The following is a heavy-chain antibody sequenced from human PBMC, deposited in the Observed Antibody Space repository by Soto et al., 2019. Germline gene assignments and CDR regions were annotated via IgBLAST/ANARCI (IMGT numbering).Heavy chain of an antibody. Sequence: EASVKVSCKASGYTFTSYYMHWVRQAPGQGLEWMGIINPSGGSTSYAQKFQGRVTMTRDTSTSTVYMELSSLRSEDTAVYYCARDLGNSSSRYYYGMDVWGQGTTVTSP. J-gene: IGHJ6*02. D-gene: IGHD6-6*01. CDR2: INPSGGST. CDR1: GYTFTSYY. V-gene: IGHV1-46*01. CDR3: ARDLGNSSSRYYYGMDV.